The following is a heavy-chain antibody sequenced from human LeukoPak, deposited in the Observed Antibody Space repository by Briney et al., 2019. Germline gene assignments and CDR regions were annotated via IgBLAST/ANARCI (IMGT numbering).Heavy chain of an antibody. J-gene: IGHJ1*01. CDR3: AKGRTYSGSPGGSEYFQH. Sequence: GGSLRLSCAASGFTFSSYAMSWVRQAPGNGLEWVSAISGSGGSTYYADSVKGRFTISRDNSKNTLYLQMNSLRAEDTAVYYCAKGRTYSGSPGGSEYFQHWGQGTLVTVSS. CDR2: ISGSGGST. CDR1: GFTFSSYA. V-gene: IGHV3-23*01. D-gene: IGHD1-26*01.